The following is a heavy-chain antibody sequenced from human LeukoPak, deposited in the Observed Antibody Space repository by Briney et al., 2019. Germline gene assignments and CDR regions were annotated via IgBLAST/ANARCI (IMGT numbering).Heavy chain of an antibody. D-gene: IGHD6-6*01. CDR3: AGYSSSSVGAFDI. CDR1: GGTFSSYT. V-gene: IGHV1-69*02. J-gene: IGHJ3*02. CDR2: IIPILGIA. Sequence: GASVKVSCKASGGTFSSYTISWVRQAPGQGLEWMGRIIPILGIANYAQKFQGRVTVTADKSTSTAYMELSSLRSEDTAVYYCAGYSSSSVGAFDIWGQGTMVTVSS.